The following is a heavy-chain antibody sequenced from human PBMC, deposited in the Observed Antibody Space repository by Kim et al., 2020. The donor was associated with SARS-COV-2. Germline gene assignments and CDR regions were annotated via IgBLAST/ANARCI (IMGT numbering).Heavy chain of an antibody. J-gene: IGHJ6*03. CDR1: GFIFSNFG. D-gene: IGHD1-26*01. V-gene: IGHV3-33*01. Sequence: GGSLRRSCTASGFIFSNFGMHWVRQAPGKGLDWVASIWNDGSIQYYPDSVKGRFTISRENSRNTLYLQMSSLRGDDTALYYCARSPLRPTSYTSYYMDV. CDR2: IWNDGSIQ. CDR3: ARSPLRPTSYTSYYMDV.